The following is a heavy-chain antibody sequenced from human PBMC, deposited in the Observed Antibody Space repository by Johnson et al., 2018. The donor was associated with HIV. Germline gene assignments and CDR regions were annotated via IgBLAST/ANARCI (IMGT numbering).Heavy chain of an antibody. CDR2: IRYDGSNK. Sequence: QVQLVESGGGVVQPGGSLRLSCAASGFTFSSYGMHWVRQAPGKGLEWVSFIRYDGSNKYYADSVKGRFTISRDNSKNTLYLQMNSLRAEDTAVYYCASGLATVVTGAFDIWGQGTMVTVSS. V-gene: IGHV3-30*02. D-gene: IGHD4-23*01. CDR1: GFTFSSYG. CDR3: ASGLATVVTGAFDI. J-gene: IGHJ3*02.